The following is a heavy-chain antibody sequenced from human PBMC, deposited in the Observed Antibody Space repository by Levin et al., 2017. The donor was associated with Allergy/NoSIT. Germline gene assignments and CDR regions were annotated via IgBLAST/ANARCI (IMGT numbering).Heavy chain of an antibody. CDR3: ARVYSISFGRDWLDS. Sequence: GESLKISCTTSGFTFSDHYMDWVRQAPGKGLEWIGRTRDKGHRYTTEYAASVKDRFTVSRDDSKNSLYLQMNSLKIEDTALYYCARVYSISFGRDWLDSWGQGTLVTVSS. CDR1: GFTFSDHY. CDR2: TRDKGHRYTT. J-gene: IGHJ5*01. V-gene: IGHV3-72*01. D-gene: IGHD6-13*01.